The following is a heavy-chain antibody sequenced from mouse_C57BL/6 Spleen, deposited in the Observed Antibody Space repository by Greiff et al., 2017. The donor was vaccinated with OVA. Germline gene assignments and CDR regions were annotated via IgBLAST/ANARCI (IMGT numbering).Heavy chain of an antibody. CDR3: TRDSGGYSLGGAMDY. D-gene: IGHD2-3*01. CDR2: ISSGGDYI. Sequence: EVHLVESGEGLVKPGGSLKLSCAASGFTFSSYAMSWVRQTPEKRLEWVAYISSGGDYIYYADTVKGRFTISRDNARNTLYLQMSSLKSEDTAMYYCTRDSGGYSLGGAMDYWGQGTSVTVSS. J-gene: IGHJ4*01. CDR1: GFTFSSYA. V-gene: IGHV5-9-1*02.